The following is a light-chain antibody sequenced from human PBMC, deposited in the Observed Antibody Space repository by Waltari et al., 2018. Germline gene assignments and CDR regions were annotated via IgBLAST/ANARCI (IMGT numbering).Light chain of an antibody. Sequence: IVMTQSPATLSVSPGERATLPCGASQIISTNLAWFQEKPGQAPRPLIYGASTRATGVPARFRGSGSGTYFTLVISSLRSEDFAVYYCQHYDKWLRYSFGQGTKVEIK. CDR2: GAS. J-gene: IGKJ2*01. CDR3: QHYDKWLRYS. CDR1: QIISTN. V-gene: IGKV3-15*01.